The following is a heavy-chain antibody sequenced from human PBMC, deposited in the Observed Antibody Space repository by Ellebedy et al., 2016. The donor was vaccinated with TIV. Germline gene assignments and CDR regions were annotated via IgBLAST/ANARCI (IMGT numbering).Heavy chain of an antibody. CDR2: IYYSGRT. CDR1: GGSISSDY. CDR3: ARKRDGSYIDY. V-gene: IGHV4-59*01. D-gene: IGHD2-15*01. Sequence: SETLSLTXTVSGGSISSDYWNWIRQPPGKGLEWIGFIYYSGRTNYNPSLKSRVTISVDTSKNQFSLKLNSVTAADTAVYYWARKRDGSYIDYWGQGTLVTVSS. J-gene: IGHJ4*02.